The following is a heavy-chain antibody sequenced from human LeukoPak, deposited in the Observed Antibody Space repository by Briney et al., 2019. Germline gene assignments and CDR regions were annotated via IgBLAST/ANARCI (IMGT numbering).Heavy chain of an antibody. D-gene: IGHD2-15*01. CDR2: INPNSGGT. J-gene: IGHJ3*02. CDR1: GYTFTGYY. V-gene: IGHV1-2*06. CDR3: ASLGYCSGGSCYSLRAFDI. Sequence: ASVKVSCKASGYTFTGYYMHWVRQAPGQGLEWMGRINPNSGGTNYAQKFQGRVTMTRDTSISTAYMELSRLRSDDTAVYYCASLGYCSGGSCYSLRAFDIWGQGTMVTVS.